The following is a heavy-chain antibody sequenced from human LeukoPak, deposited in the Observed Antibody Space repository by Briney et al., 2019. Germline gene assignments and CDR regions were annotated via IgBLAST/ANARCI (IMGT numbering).Heavy chain of an antibody. V-gene: IGHV1-2*02. J-gene: IGHJ4*02. CDR2: INPNSGGT. CDR3: ARGTITMIVVAQGFDY. D-gene: IGHD3-22*01. CDR1: GYTFTGYY. Sequence: GASVKVTCKASGYTFTGYYMHWVRQAPGQGLEWMGWINPNSGGTNYAQKFQGRVTMTRDTSISTAYMELSRLRSDDTAVYYCARGTITMIVVAQGFDYWGQGTLVTVSS.